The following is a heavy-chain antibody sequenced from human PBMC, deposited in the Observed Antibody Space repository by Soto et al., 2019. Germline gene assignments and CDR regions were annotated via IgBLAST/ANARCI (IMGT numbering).Heavy chain of an antibody. CDR1: GGSISDGYY. V-gene: IGHV4-31*03. J-gene: IGHJ5*02. CDR3: ARRDRSGYSYWLDT. D-gene: IGHD3-22*01. CDR2: ISYSGST. Sequence: SETLSLTCTVSGGSISDGYYWCWIRRHPAKGLEWIGSISYSGSTSYNPSLKSRLTISVVRSKSQFSLNLSSVTAADTAVYYCARRDRSGYSYWLDTWGQGTLVTVSS.